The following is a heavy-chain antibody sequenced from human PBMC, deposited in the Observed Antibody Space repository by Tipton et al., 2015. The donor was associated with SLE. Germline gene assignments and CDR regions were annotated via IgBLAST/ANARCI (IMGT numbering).Heavy chain of an antibody. CDR3: ARGYDFWSGYRQSYDALDV. V-gene: IGHV3-48*02. CDR2: ISTSSNTR. CDR1: GFTFRSYS. J-gene: IGHJ3*01. Sequence: GPLRLSCAASGFTFRSYSMNWVRQAPGKGLEWVSYISTSSNTRHYADSVEGRFTISRDNAKNSLYLQRNSLRNEDTAMYYCARGYDFWSGYRQSYDALDVWGQGTMVTVSS. D-gene: IGHD3-3*01.